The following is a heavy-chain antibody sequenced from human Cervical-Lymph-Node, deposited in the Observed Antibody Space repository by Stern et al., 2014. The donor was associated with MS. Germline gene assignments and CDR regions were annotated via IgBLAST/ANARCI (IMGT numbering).Heavy chain of an antibody. CDR1: GFTFDDYA. D-gene: IGHD2-2*01. J-gene: IGHJ6*02. CDR2: ISWNSVSI. Sequence: EVQLEESGGGLVQPGRSLRLSCAASGFTFDDYAMHWVRQAPGKGLEWVSGISWNSVSIGYADSVKGRFTISRDNAKNSLYLQMNSLRAEDTALYYCAKGPVVDYGMDVWGQGTTVTVSS. CDR3: AKGPVVDYGMDV. V-gene: IGHV3-9*01.